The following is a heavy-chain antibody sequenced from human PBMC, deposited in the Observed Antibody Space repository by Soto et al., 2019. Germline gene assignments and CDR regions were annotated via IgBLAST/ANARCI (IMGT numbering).Heavy chain of an antibody. CDR2: IKQDGSEK. Sequence: RGGSLRLSCAASGFTFSSYWIIFVRQAALKWLEWVANIKQDGSEKYYVDSVKGRFTISRDNAKNSLYLQMNSLRAEDTAVYYCARVINAPNGVLGPLYYFDYWGQGTLVTVSS. CDR1: GFTFSSYW. D-gene: IGHD1-1*01. J-gene: IGHJ4*02. CDR3: ARVINAPNGVLGPLYYFDY. V-gene: IGHV3-7*03.